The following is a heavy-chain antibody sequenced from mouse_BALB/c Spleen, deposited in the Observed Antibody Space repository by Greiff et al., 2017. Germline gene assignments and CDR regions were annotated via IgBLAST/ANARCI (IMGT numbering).Heavy chain of an antibody. Sequence: EVQLQQSGPELVKPGASVKVSCKASGYAFTSYNMYWVKQSHGKSLEWIGYIDPYNGGTSYNQKFKGKATLTVDKSSSTAYMHLNSLTSEDSAVYYCARRSYDYERTLYYYAMDYWGQGTSVTVSS. J-gene: IGHJ4*01. CDR3: ARRSYDYERTLYYYAMDY. CDR1: GYAFTSYN. V-gene: IGHV1S135*01. CDR2: IDPYNGGT. D-gene: IGHD2-4*01.